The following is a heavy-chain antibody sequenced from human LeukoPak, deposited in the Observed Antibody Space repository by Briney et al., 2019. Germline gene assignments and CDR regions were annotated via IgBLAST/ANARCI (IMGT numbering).Heavy chain of an antibody. Sequence: GGSLRLSCAASGFTFSSYAMSGVRQAPGKGLDGVSVFGGGDGSTSSPDSVKGRFAISRDNSNNPLYLQMNGLRAEDTAVYYCAKGKVVPATIYDYWGQGTLVTVSS. V-gene: IGHV3-23*01. CDR2: FGGGDGST. J-gene: IGHJ4*02. CDR1: GFTFSSYA. D-gene: IGHD2-2*02. CDR3: AKGKVVPATIYDY.